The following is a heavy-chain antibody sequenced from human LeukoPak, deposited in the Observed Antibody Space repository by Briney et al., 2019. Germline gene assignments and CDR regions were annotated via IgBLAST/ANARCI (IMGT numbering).Heavy chain of an antibody. J-gene: IGHJ3*02. CDR2: IYSGGST. CDR3: ARDNNYGDYVAFDI. Sequence: GGSLRLSCAASGFTVSSNYMSWARQAPGKGLEWVSVIYSGGSTYYADSVKGRFTISRDNSKNTLYLQMNSLRAEDTAVYYCARDNNYGDYVAFDIWGQGTMVTVSS. V-gene: IGHV3-66*01. D-gene: IGHD4-17*01. CDR1: GFTVSSNY.